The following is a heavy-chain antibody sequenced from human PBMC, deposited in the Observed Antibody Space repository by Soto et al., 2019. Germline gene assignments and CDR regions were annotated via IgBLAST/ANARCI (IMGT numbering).Heavy chain of an antibody. V-gene: IGHV3-7*01. CDR1: GFTFSSYW. Sequence: GGSLRLSCAASGFTFSSYWMSWVRQAPGKGLEWVANIKQDGSEKYYVDSVKGRFTISRDNAKNSLYLQMNSLRAEDTAVYYCARWGTFIVVVVAAIYYYYMDVWGKGTTVTVSS. J-gene: IGHJ6*03. CDR3: ARWGTFIVVVVAAIYYYYMDV. D-gene: IGHD2-15*01. CDR2: IKQDGSEK.